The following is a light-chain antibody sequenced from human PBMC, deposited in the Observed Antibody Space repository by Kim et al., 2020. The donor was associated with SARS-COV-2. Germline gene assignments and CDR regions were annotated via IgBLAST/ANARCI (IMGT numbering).Light chain of an antibody. V-gene: IGLV1-40*01. CDR2: GYI. CDR1: SSCIGAGYE. J-gene: IGLJ1*01. CDR3: QSYDNRLSGYV. Sequence: TITCRSISSCIGAGYEIHWDLQLTGTAAKLLMYGYINRLSGVPDRFPVSKSGTSASLAISGLQTEDEADYYCQSYDNRLSGYVFGTGTKVTV.